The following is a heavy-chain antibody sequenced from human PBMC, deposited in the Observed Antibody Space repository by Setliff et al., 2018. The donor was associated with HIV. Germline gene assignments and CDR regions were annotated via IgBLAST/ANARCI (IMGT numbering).Heavy chain of an antibody. CDR3: ASGPTYYYDSSGYFFDY. J-gene: IGHJ4*02. CDR2: INYSGTT. CDR1: GDSISSTTFY. D-gene: IGHD3-22*01. V-gene: IGHV4-39*07. Sequence: SETLSLTCTVSGDSISSTTFYWVWIRQPPGKGLEWIGIINYSGTTYYNPSLKSRVTISVATSKNQFSLRLSSVTAADTAVYYCASGPTYYYDSSGYFFDYWGQGTLVTVSS.